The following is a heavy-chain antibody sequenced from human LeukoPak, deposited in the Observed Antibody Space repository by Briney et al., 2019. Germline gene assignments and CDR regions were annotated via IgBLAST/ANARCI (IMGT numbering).Heavy chain of an antibody. Sequence: GGSLRLSCAASTFTFSSYWMSWVRQAPGKGLEWVATIRDDGSEKFYVDSVSGRFTISRDNAKNSLYLQMNSLRAEDTAVYYCARRGTYQNWFDPWGQGTLVTVSS. CDR1: TFTFSSYW. V-gene: IGHV3-7*01. D-gene: IGHD3-16*01. CDR2: IRDDGSEK. J-gene: IGHJ5*02. CDR3: ARRGTYQNWFDP.